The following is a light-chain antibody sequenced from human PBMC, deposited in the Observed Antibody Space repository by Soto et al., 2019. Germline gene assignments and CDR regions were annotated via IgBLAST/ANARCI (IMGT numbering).Light chain of an antibody. Sequence: QSALTQPASVSGSPGQSITISCTGTSSDVGGYNYVSWCQQHPGKAPKLMIYEVSNRPSGVSNRFSGSKSGNTASLTISGLQAEDEADYYCSSYTSSSSGVFGTGTKVTVL. J-gene: IGLJ1*01. CDR2: EVS. CDR3: SSYTSSSSGV. CDR1: SSDVGGYNY. V-gene: IGLV2-14*01.